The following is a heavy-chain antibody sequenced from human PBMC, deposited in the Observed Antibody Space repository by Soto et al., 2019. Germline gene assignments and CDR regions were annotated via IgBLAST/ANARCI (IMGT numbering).Heavy chain of an antibody. V-gene: IGHV4-39*01. J-gene: IGHJ4*02. Sequence: PSETLSLTCTVSGGSISSSSYYWGWIRQPPGKGLEWIGSIYYSGSTYYNPSLKSRVTISVDTSKNQFSLKLGSVTAADTAVYYCAKGIAAAGTFDYWGQGTLVTVSS. D-gene: IGHD6-13*01. CDR1: GGSISSSSYY. CDR3: AKGIAAAGTFDY. CDR2: IYYSGST.